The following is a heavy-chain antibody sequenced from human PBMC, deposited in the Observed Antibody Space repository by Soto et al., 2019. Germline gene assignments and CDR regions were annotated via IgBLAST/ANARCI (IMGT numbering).Heavy chain of an antibody. Sequence: ASVKVSCKASGGTFSSYTISWVRQAPGQGLEWMGRIIPILGIANYAQKFQGRVTITADKSTSTAYMELSSLRSEDTAVYYCARSICSGGSCYVGWFDPWGQGTLVTVPS. CDR1: GGTFSSYT. J-gene: IGHJ5*02. CDR2: IIPILGIA. V-gene: IGHV1-69*02. CDR3: ARSICSGGSCYVGWFDP. D-gene: IGHD2-15*01.